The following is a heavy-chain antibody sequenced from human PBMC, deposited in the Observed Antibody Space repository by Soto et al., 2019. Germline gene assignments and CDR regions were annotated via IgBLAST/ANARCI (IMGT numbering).Heavy chain of an antibody. D-gene: IGHD5-12*01. V-gene: IGHV4-39*07. Sequence: SETLSLTCTVSGGSISSSSYYWGWIRQPPGKGLEWIGSIFYSGSTYYNPSLKSRVTISVDTSKNQFSLKLSSVTAADTAVYYCARAGMATRSFFNYWGQGTLVTVSS. CDR3: ARAGMATRSFFNY. CDR2: IFYSGST. CDR1: GGSISSSSYY. J-gene: IGHJ4*02.